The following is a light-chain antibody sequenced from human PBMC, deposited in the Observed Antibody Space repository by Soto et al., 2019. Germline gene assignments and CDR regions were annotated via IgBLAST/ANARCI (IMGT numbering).Light chain of an antibody. V-gene: IGKV3-11*01. J-gene: IGKJ4*01. CDR1: QSISSN. Sequence: EIVRTQSPATLSVSPGERATLSCRASQSISSNLAWYQQKPGQAPRLLIYDASNRATGIPARFSGSGSGTDFTLTISSLEPDDVAVYYCQQRSNWPPLFGGGTKVDIK. CDR3: QQRSNWPPL. CDR2: DAS.